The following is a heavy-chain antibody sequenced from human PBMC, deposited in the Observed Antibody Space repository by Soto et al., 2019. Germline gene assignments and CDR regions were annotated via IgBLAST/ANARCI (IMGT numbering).Heavy chain of an antibody. CDR2: INHSGST. J-gene: IGHJ4*02. V-gene: IGHV4-34*09. CDR3: ARDLSGSYPRGYFDY. Sequence: SETLSLTCAVYGGSFSGYYWSWIRQPPGKGLEWIGEINHSGSTNYNPSLKSRVTISVDTSKNQSSLKLSSVTAADTAVYYCARDLSGSYPRGYFDYWGQGTLVTVSS. CDR1: GGSFSGYY. D-gene: IGHD1-26*01.